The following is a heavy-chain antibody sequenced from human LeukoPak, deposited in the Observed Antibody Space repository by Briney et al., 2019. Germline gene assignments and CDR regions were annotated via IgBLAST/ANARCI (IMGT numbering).Heavy chain of an antibody. D-gene: IGHD1-7*01. CDR3: ASRTTGGY. V-gene: IGHV1-69*06. CDR2: IVPSFGTT. CDR1: GGTFSRLA. Sequence: SVKVSCKASGGTFSRLAISWVRQAPGLGLEWMGRIVPSFGTTNYAQNFQGRVTIAADKSTSTAYMELSRLRSDDTAVYYCASRTTGGYWGQGTLVTVSS. J-gene: IGHJ4*02.